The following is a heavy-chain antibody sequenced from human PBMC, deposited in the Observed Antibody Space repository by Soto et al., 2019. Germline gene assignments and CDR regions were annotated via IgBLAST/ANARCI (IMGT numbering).Heavy chain of an antibody. D-gene: IGHD6-19*01. CDR3: ARDHAGSGWFRFDY. V-gene: IGHV1-18*01. Sequence: QVKLVQSGAEVKKPGASVRVSCKTSGYTFTRYSISWVRQAPGQGLEWMGWISAYNGDTNYAQNLQGRVTMTTDASTSTAYMELRSLRSDDTAMYYCARDHAGSGWFRFDYWGQGTLVTVSS. J-gene: IGHJ4*02. CDR2: ISAYNGDT. CDR1: GYTFTRYS.